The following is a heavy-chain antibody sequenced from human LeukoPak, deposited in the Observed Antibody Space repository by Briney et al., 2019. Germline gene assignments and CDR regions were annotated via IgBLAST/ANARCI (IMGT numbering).Heavy chain of an antibody. J-gene: IGHJ4*02. D-gene: IGHD6-13*01. CDR1: GGSINSTNHY. V-gene: IGHV4-39*01. CDR3: ARQVTSSRRTPFDY. CDR2: MYYSGST. Sequence: SETLSLTCTVSGGSINSTNHYWGWIRQPPGKGLEWIGTMYYSGSTYHNPSLKSRVTISVDTSKNQFSLKLSSVTAADTAIYYCARQVTSSRRTPFDYWGQGTLVTVSS.